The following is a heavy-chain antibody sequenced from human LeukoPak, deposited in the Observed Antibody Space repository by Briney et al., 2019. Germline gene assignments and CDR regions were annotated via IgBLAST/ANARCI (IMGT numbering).Heavy chain of an antibody. CDR1: GFTFSTYN. CDR2: ITSTSSYI. V-gene: IGHV3-21*01. D-gene: IGHD1-26*01. Sequence: GGSLRLSCAPSGFTFSTYNMNWVRQAPGKGLEWISSITSTSSYIYYADSVKGRFTISRDNAKNSLYLLMNSLRAEDTAVYYCARDPYSGSYGDYYYYYMDVWGKGTTVTIFS. CDR3: ARDPYSGSYGDYYYYYMDV. J-gene: IGHJ6*03.